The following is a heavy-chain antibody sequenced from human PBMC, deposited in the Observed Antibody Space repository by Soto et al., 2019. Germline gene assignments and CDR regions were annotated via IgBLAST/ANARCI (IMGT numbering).Heavy chain of an antibody. CDR3: ARAKFGYSYGYPSFNWFDP. V-gene: IGHV4-59*01. J-gene: IGHJ5*02. D-gene: IGHD5-18*01. CDR1: GGSISSYY. Sequence: PSETLSLTCTVSGGSISSYYWSWIRQPPGKGLEWIGYIYYSGSTNYNPSLKSRVTISVDTSKNQFSLKLSSVTAADTAVYYCARAKFGYSYGYPSFNWFDPWGQGTLVTVSS. CDR2: IYYSGST.